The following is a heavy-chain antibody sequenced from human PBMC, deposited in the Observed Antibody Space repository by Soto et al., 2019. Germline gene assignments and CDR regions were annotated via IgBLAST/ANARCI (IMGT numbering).Heavy chain of an antibody. V-gene: IGHV3-48*01. Sequence: GGSLRLSCAASGFTFSICNTNWVRQAPGKGLEWVSYISSGSSTIHYADSMKGRVTMTTDTSTSTAYMELRSLRSDDTAVYYCARDTAAALYGMDVWGEGTTVTVSS. CDR3: ARDTAAALYGMDV. D-gene: IGHD6-13*01. CDR1: GFTFSICN. CDR2: ISSGSSTI. J-gene: IGHJ6*04.